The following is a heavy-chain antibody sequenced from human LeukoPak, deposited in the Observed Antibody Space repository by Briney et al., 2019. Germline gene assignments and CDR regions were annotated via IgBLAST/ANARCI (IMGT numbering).Heavy chain of an antibody. CDR1: GGSI. CDR3: ARGFWSDRRPDAFDI. J-gene: IGHJ3*02. Sequence: SETLSLTCAVSGGSIYSWVRQPPGKGLAWIGQIYHSGGTNYNPSRKSRVTISVDTSKNQFSLKLSSVTAADTAVYYCARGFWSDRRPDAFDIWGQGTMVTVSS. D-gene: IGHD1-1*01. CDR2: IYHSGGT. V-gene: IGHV4-4*02.